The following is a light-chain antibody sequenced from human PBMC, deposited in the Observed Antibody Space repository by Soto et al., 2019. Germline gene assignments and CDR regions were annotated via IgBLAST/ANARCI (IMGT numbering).Light chain of an antibody. CDR3: QQHYRTPLT. V-gene: IGKV4-1*01. CDR2: WAS. Sequence: DIVMTQSPESLAVSLGERATINCKSSQSVLYSSNNKNYLTWYQQKPGQRPKLLIYWASTRESGIPDRFSGSGSGTDFTLTISSLQAEDVAVYYCQQHYRTPLTFGGGTKVEIK. J-gene: IGKJ4*01. CDR1: QSVLYSSNNKNY.